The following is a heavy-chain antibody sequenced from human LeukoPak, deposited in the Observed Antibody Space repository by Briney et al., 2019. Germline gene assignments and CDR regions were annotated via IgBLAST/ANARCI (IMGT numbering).Heavy chain of an antibody. CDR2: IYYSGST. V-gene: IGHV4-39*01. D-gene: IGHD3-9*01. CDR3: ARPVLRYFDWLPSGMDV. CDR1: GGSISSSSYY. Sequence: SETLSLTCTVSGGSISSSSYYWGWIRQPPGKGLEWIGSIYYSGSTYYNPSLKSRVTISVDTSKNQFSLELSSVTAADTAVYYCARPVLRYFDWLPSGMDVWGQGTTVTVSS. J-gene: IGHJ6*02.